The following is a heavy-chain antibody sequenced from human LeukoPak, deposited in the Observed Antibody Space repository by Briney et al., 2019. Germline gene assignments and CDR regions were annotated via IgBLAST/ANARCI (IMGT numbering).Heavy chain of an antibody. V-gene: IGHV4-59*01. CDR2: IYYSGST. D-gene: IGHD1-14*01. J-gene: IGHJ4*02. CDR1: GGSISGYY. CDR3: GKLRGNHFPDY. Sequence: SETLSLTCAVSGGSISGYYWSWIRQPPGEGLEWIGYIYYSGSTNYNPSLKSRITISVDTSKNQFSLKLSSVTAADTAVYYCGKLRGNHFPDYRGQGTLVTVSS.